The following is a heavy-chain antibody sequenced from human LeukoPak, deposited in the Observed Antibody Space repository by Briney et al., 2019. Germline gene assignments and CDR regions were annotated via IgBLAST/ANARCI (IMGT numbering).Heavy chain of an antibody. CDR2: ISAYNGNT. Sequence: GASVKVSCKASGYTFTSYYMHWVRQAPGQGLEWMGWISAYNGNTNYAQKLQGRVTMTTDTSTSTAYMELRSLRSDDTAVYYCARVPDHRSALGDYWGQGTLVTVSS. D-gene: IGHD6-25*01. J-gene: IGHJ4*02. V-gene: IGHV1-18*04. CDR1: GYTFTSYY. CDR3: ARVPDHRSALGDY.